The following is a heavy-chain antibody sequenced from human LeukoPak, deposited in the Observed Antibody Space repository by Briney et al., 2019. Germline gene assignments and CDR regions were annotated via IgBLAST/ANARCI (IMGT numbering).Heavy chain of an antibody. CDR3: ARRGRAARSDYFDY. CDR2: IIPIFGTA. CDR1: GYTFTSYA. D-gene: IGHD6-6*01. J-gene: IGHJ4*02. Sequence: LWASVKVSCKASGYTFTSYAMNWVRQAPGQGLEWMGGIIPIFGTANYAQKFQGRVTIAADKSTSTAYMELSSLRSEDTAVYYCARRGRAARSDYFDYWGQGTLVTVSS. V-gene: IGHV1-69*06.